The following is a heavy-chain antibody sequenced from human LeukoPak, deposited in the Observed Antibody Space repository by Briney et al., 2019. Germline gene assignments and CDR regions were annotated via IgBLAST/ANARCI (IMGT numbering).Heavy chain of an antibody. CDR3: ARGLWLDDSYYYYGMDV. D-gene: IGHD6-19*01. V-gene: IGHV1-8*01. J-gene: IGHJ6*02. CDR2: MNPNSGNT. CDR1: GYTFTSYD. Sequence: ASVKVSCKASGYTFTSYDINWVRQATGQGLEWMGWMNPNSGNTGYAQKFQGRVTMTRNTSTSTAYMELSSLRSEDTAVYYCARGLWLDDSYYYYGMDVWGQGTTVTVSS.